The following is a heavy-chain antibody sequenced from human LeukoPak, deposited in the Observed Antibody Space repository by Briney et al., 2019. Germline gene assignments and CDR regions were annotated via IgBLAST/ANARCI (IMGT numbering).Heavy chain of an antibody. CDR1: GFTFSNYG. Sequence: GGSLRLSCAASGFTFSNYGMHWVRQAPGKGLDWVACIHFDGSDKYYADSVKGRFTISRDNSKNTLYLRMNSLRVEDTAVYYCTKVTSGGWGQGTLVTVSS. D-gene: IGHD3-10*01. V-gene: IGHV3-30*02. CDR2: IHFDGSDK. CDR3: TKVTSGG. J-gene: IGHJ4*02.